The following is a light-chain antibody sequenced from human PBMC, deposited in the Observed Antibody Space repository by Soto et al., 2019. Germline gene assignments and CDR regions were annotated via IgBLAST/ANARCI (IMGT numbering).Light chain of an antibody. CDR2: DAS. V-gene: IGKV3-15*01. CDR3: QQYIKWPRLT. Sequence: EIAVTQSPATLSVSPGERAPLSCRTSQSVSSDLAWYQQKPGQAPRLLIYDASTRATGVPARFSASGSGTEFTLTISSLQSADFAVYYCQQYIKWPRLTFGGGTKVDIK. J-gene: IGKJ4*01. CDR1: QSVSSD.